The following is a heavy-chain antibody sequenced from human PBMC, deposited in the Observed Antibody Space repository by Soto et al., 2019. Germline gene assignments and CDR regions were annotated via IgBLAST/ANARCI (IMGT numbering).Heavy chain of an antibody. V-gene: IGHV3-23*01. J-gene: IGHJ4*02. CDR3: AKVLGYCSSTSCSKYYFDY. D-gene: IGHD2-2*01. Sequence: PGGSLRLSCAASGFTFSSYAMSWVRQAPGKGLEWVSAISGSGGSTYYADSVKGRFTISRDNSKNTLYLQMNSLRAEDTAVYYCAKVLGYCSSTSCSKYYFDYWGQGTLVTVSS. CDR2: ISGSGGST. CDR1: GFTFSSYA.